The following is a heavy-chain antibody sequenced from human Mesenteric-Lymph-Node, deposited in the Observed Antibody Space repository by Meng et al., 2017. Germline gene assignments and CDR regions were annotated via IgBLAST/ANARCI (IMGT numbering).Heavy chain of an antibody. V-gene: IGHV3-7*01. CDR2: IKQDGSEK. Sequence: GESLKISCAASGFTFRDYWMSWVRQAPGKGLEWVANIKQDGSEKYYVDSVKGRFTISRDNAKNSLYLQMNSLRAEDTAVYYCARGVSYVYNNWFDPWGQGTLVTVSS. J-gene: IGHJ5*02. CDR1: GFTFRDYW. CDR3: ARGVSYVYNNWFDP. D-gene: IGHD1-26*01.